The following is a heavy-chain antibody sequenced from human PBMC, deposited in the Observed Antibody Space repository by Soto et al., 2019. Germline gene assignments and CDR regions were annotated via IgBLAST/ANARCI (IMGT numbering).Heavy chain of an antibody. CDR3: ATGPWFGEPTRDEYGMDV. J-gene: IGHJ6*02. CDR1: GFTFSSYG. Sequence: QVQLVESGGGVVQPGRSLRLSCAASGFTFSSYGMHWVRQAPGKGLEWVAVISYDGSNKYYADSVKGRFTISRDNSKNTLYLQMNSLRAEDTAVYYCATGPWFGEPTRDEYGMDVWGQGTTVTVSS. V-gene: IGHV3-30*03. CDR2: ISYDGSNK. D-gene: IGHD3-10*01.